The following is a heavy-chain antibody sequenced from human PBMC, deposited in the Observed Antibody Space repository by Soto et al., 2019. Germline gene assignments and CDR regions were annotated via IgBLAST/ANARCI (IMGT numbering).Heavy chain of an antibody. D-gene: IGHD3-3*01. Sequence: SETLSLSCAVYGGSFSRYYWSWIRQPPGKGLEWIGEINHSGSTNYNPSLKSRVTISVDTSKNQFSLKLSSVTAADTAVYYCARFATWYDLWRGYQYYSDYWGQGTLVTVSS. J-gene: IGHJ4*02. CDR3: ARFATWYDLWRGYQYYSDY. CDR1: GGSFSRYY. CDR2: INHSGST. V-gene: IGHV4-34*01.